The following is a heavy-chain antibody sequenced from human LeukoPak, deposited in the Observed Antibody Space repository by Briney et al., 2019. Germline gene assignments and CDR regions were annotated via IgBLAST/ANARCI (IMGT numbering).Heavy chain of an antibody. CDR1: GFTFSSYA. CDR2: ISGSGGST. CDR3: ARDRGEWLLYYYYYYMDV. Sequence: GGSLRLSCAASGFTFSSYAMSWVRQAPGKGPEWVSAISGSGGSTYYADSVKGRFTISRDNAKNSLYLQMNSLRDEDTAVYYCARDRGEWLLYYYYYYMDVWGKGTTVTVSS. D-gene: IGHD3-3*01. V-gene: IGHV3-23*01. J-gene: IGHJ6*03.